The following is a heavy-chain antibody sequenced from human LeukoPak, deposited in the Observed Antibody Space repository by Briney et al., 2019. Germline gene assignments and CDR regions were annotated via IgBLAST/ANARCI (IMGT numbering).Heavy chain of an antibody. CDR3: ARLERDGYNYDY. Sequence: GESLQISCQGSGYRFTSYWIGWVRPMPGKGLEWMGIIYPGDSDTRYSPSFQGQVTISADKSISTAYLQWSSLKASDTAMYYCARLERDGYNYDYWGQGTLVTVSS. J-gene: IGHJ4*02. V-gene: IGHV5-51*01. D-gene: IGHD5-24*01. CDR2: IYPGDSDT. CDR1: GYRFTSYW.